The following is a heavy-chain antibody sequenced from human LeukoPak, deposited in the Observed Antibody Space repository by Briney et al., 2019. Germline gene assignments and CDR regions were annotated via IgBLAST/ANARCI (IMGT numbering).Heavy chain of an antibody. CDR3: ARLVVSSWYHEVLLGRDY. CDR2: FYYSGST. D-gene: IGHD6-13*01. CDR1: GGSISSRPYC. V-gene: IGHV4-39*01. J-gene: IGHJ4*02. Sequence: SETLSLTCTVSGGSISSRPYCWGWIRQPPGKGLEWLGNFYYSGSTYYKPSLKSRVTISVDTSKNQISPKLSSVTAADTAVYYCARLVVSSWYHEVLLGRDYWGQGTLVTVSS.